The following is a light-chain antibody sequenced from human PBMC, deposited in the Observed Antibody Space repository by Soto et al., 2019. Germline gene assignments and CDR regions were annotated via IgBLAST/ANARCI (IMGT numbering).Light chain of an antibody. J-gene: IGKJ4*01. Sequence: DIQTTQSPSSLSASVGDRFTITGLASQGISSWLAWYQQKPEKAPKPLIYATSSLQSGVPSRFSGSGSGTDFTLTISSLQPEDFATYYCQQYNSYPLTFGGGTKVDI. CDR1: QGISSW. CDR2: ATS. V-gene: IGKV1D-16*01. CDR3: QQYNSYPLT.